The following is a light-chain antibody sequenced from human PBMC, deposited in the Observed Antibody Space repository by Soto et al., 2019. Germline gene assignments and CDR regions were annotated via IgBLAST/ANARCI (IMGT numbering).Light chain of an antibody. CDR1: ESVNGAY. Sequence: EIVLTQSPVTLSLSPGERATLSCRASESVNGAYLAWYQHRPAQAPRLLIYGASSRATGVPDRFSGSGSGTEFTLTITRLEPADFALYYCQQYGYSPWTFGLGTKV. V-gene: IGKV3-20*01. CDR2: GAS. CDR3: QQYGYSPWT. J-gene: IGKJ1*01.